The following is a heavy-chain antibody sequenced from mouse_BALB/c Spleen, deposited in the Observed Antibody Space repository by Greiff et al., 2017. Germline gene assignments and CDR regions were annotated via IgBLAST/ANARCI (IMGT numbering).Heavy chain of an antibody. V-gene: IGHV10-1*02. D-gene: IGHD1-1*01. CDR1: GFTFNTYA. CDR2: IRSKSNNYAT. CDR3: VRTGLYGYYAMDY. Sequence: EVQLVESGGGLVQPKGSLKFSCAASGFTFNTYAMNWVRQALGKGLEWVARIRSKSNNYATYYADSVKDRFTISRDDSQSMLYLQMNNLKTEDTAMYDCVRTGLYGYYAMDYWGQGTSVTVSS. J-gene: IGHJ4*01.